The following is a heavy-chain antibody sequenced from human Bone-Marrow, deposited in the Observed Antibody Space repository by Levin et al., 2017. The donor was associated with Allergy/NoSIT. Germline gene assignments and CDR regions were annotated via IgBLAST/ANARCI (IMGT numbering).Heavy chain of an antibody. V-gene: IGHV4-31*03. CDR1: GGSISSGGYY. J-gene: IGHJ4*02. Sequence: SETLSLTCTVSGGSISSGGYYWSWIRQHPGKGLEWIGYIYYSGSTYYNPSLKSRVTISVDTSKNQFSLKLSSVTAADTAVYYCARVGDGHFDYWGQGTLVTVSS. CDR2: IYYSGST. CDR3: ARVGDGHFDY. D-gene: IGHD3-16*01.